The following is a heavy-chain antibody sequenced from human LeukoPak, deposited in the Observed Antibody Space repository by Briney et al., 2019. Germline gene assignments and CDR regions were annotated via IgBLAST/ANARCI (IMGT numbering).Heavy chain of an antibody. CDR2: FSNSGTT. CDR3: ARGSNWGDY. V-gene: IGHV4-59*12. Sequence: SETLSLTCTVSNGSISPYYWSWIRQPPGKGLEWIGFFSNSGTTNYNPSLKSRVTMSVDTSKNQFSLKLSSVTAADTAVYYCARGSNWGDYWGQGTLVTVSS. D-gene: IGHD7-27*01. CDR1: NGSISPYY. J-gene: IGHJ4*02.